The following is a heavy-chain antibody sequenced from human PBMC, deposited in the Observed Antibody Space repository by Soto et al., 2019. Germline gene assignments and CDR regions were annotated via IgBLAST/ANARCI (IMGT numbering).Heavy chain of an antibody. CDR3: AREGYSCYDSIDY. J-gene: IGHJ4*02. Sequence: EVQLVESGGGLVQPGGSLRLSCAASGFTFSSYWMSWVRQAPGKGLEWVANIKQDGSEKYYVDSVKGRFTISRDNAKNSLYLPMNSLRAQDTAVYYCAREGYSCYDSIDYWGQGTLVTGSS. CDR1: GFTFSSYW. D-gene: IGHD5-12*01. CDR2: IKQDGSEK. V-gene: IGHV3-7*01.